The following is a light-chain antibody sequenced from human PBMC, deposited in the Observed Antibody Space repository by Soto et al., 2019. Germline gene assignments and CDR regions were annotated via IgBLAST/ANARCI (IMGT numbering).Light chain of an antibody. CDR1: QSVSSN. Sequence: EIVMTQSPATLSVSPGERVTLSCRASQSVSSNLAWFQQKPGQAPRLLIYGASTRATGIPARFSGSGSGTEFTLTISSLQSEDFAVYYCQQYNRWPPYTFGQGTKLDIK. CDR2: GAS. V-gene: IGKV3-15*01. CDR3: QQYNRWPPYT. J-gene: IGKJ2*01.